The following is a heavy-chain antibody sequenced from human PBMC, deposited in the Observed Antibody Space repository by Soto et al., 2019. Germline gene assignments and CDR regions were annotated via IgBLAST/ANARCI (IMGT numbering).Heavy chain of an antibody. CDR3: AKDAAYYFDY. CDR2: ISWGSGSM. V-gene: IGHV3-9*01. D-gene: IGHD6-25*01. Sequence: GGSLRLSCAASGFTFDDYAMHWVQQAPGKGLEWVSGISWGSGSMDYADSVKGRFTISRDNAKNSLYLQMNSLRAEDTALYYCAKDAAYYFDYWGQGTLVTVSS. CDR1: GFTFDDYA. J-gene: IGHJ4*02.